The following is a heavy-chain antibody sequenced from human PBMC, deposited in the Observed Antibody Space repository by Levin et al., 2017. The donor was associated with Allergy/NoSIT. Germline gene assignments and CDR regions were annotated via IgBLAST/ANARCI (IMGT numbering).Heavy chain of an antibody. CDR2: INPDSDYI. J-gene: IGHJ4*02. V-gene: IGHV3-21*01. D-gene: IGHD6-19*01. CDR1: GFTFSSYS. CDR3: VRVHNNGWESFDY. Sequence: SCAASGFTFSSYSLCWVRQAPGRGLEWVSSINPDSDYIYYADSVKGRFTISRDNARNSLFLQMNSLRAEDTAVFYCVRVHNNGWESFDYWGQGTLVTVSS.